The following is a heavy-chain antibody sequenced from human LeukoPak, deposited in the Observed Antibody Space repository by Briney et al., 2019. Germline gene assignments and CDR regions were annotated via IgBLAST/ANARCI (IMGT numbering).Heavy chain of an antibody. CDR3: ARFSAPLRFRIDY. Sequence: SSETLSLTRTVSGGSISSYYWSWIRQPPGKGLEWIGYIYYSGSTHYNPSLKSRVTISVDTSKNQFSLKLSSVTAADTAVYYCARFSAPLRFRIDYWGQGTLVTVSS. V-gene: IGHV4-59*01. CDR2: IYYSGST. D-gene: IGHD3-16*01. J-gene: IGHJ4*02. CDR1: GGSISSYY.